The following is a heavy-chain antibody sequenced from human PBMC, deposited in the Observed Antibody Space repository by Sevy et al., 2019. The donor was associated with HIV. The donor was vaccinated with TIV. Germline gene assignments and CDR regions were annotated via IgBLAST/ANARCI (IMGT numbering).Heavy chain of an antibody. CDR3: ARDLVRDDYSYEAFDY. D-gene: IGHD5-12*01. J-gene: IGHJ4*02. CDR2: INPKTGAT. Sequence: ASVKVSCKASGYTFSDYYLHWLRLAPGQGFEWMGWINPKTGATKYAQRFQGRVTLSRDTSITTAYMELSSLRSDDAALFYCARDLVRDDYSYEAFDYWGQGTLVTVSS. V-gene: IGHV1-2*02. CDR1: GYTFSDYY.